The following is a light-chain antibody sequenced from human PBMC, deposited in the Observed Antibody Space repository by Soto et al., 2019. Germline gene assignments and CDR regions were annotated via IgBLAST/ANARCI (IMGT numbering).Light chain of an antibody. CDR2: GAS. CDR3: QHLWT. J-gene: IGKJ1*01. Sequence: DIQLTQSPSFLSASVGDRVTITCRASQGISNYLAWYQQKPGKAPKLVIYGASTLQSGVPSRFSGSGSGTEFTLTISSLQPEDFATYYCQHLWTFGQGTKVDIK. V-gene: IGKV1-9*01. CDR1: QGISNY.